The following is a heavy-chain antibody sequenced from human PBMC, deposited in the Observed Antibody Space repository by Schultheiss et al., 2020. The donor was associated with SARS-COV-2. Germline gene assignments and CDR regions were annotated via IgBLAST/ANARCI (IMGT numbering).Heavy chain of an antibody. CDR2: IDWDDDK. Sequence: SGPTLVKPTETLTLTCTVSGFSLSNARMGVSWIRQPPGKALEWLALIDWDDDKRYSPSLKSRLTITKDTSKNQVVLTMTNMDPVDTATYYCAHKEYYYGSGSKNAFDIWGQGTMVT. J-gene: IGHJ3*02. V-gene: IGHV2-5*02. CDR1: GFSLSNARMG. CDR3: AHKEYYYGSGSKNAFDI. D-gene: IGHD3-10*01.